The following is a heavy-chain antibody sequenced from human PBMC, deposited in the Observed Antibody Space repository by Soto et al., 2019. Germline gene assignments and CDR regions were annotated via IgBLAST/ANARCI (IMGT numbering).Heavy chain of an antibody. Sequence: SETLSLTCTVSGGSISNYYWIWIRQPPGKGLEWIGYIYYSGSTNYNPSLKSRVTISVDTSKNQFSLKLSSVTAADTAVYYCARVAGIVGALFDYWGQGTLVTVSS. J-gene: IGHJ4*02. CDR2: IYYSGST. D-gene: IGHD1-26*01. V-gene: IGHV4-59*01. CDR1: GGSISNYY. CDR3: ARVAGIVGALFDY.